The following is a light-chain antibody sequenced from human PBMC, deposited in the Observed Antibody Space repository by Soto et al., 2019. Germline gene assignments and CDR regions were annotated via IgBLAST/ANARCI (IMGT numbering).Light chain of an antibody. CDR3: QQSYNTPRT. V-gene: IGKV1-39*01. J-gene: IGKJ1*01. CDR2: GAS. CDR1: HSISSY. Sequence: DVQMTQSPSSLSASVGDRVTITCRASHSISSYLNWYQQKPGTAPKLLMFGASTLQSGVPSRFSGSGSGTDFTLTITSLQPEDFATYYCQQSYNTPRTFGQGTKVDIK.